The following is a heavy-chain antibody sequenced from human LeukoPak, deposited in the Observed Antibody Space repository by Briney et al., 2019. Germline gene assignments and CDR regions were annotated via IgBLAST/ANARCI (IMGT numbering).Heavy chain of an antibody. Sequence: GASVKVSCKASGYTFTGYYMHWVRQAPGQGLEWMGWINPNSGDTNYAQKVQGRVTMTKDTSISTAYMELNRLRSDDTAMYYCAREEYTYGFYYWGQGTLVTVSS. CDR1: GYTFTGYY. D-gene: IGHD5-18*01. V-gene: IGHV1-2*02. CDR2: INPNSGDT. J-gene: IGHJ4*02. CDR3: AREEYTYGFYY.